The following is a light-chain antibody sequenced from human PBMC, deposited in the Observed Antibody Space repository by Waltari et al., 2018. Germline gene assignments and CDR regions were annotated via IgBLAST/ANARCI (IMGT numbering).Light chain of an antibody. V-gene: IGKV3-20*01. Sequence: DIVLTQSPGTLSLSPGERATLSCRASQSVSRALAWYPQRPGQAPRLLIYGASSRATGIPDRFSGSGSGTDFSLTISRLEPEDFAVYYCQNYVRLPATFGQGTKVEIK. CDR1: QSVSRA. CDR2: GAS. J-gene: IGKJ1*01. CDR3: QNYVRLPAT.